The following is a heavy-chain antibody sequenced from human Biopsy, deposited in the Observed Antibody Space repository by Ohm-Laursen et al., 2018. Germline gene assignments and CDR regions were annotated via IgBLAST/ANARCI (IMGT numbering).Heavy chain of an antibody. Sequence: SETLSLTCSVSGGSIISYYWTWIRQPPGNGLEWIGHVYNGGITNYNPSLKSRVTISKDTSKNQFSLQVNSVTAADTAVYYCARTPRDSFWSGSYKRGLWFDPWGQGTLVTVSS. CDR2: VYNGGIT. D-gene: IGHD3-3*01. CDR3: ARTPRDSFWSGSYKRGLWFDP. V-gene: IGHV4-59*01. CDR1: GGSIISYY. J-gene: IGHJ5*02.